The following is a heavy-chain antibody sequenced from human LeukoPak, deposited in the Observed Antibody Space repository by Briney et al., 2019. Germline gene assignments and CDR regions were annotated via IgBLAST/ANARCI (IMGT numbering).Heavy chain of an antibody. CDR2: ISGXGGST. Sequence: GGSLRLSCAASGFTFSXXXXXXVRXXXXXXXXXXXGISGXGGSTYYAXXXXXXXXISXDNSQNTLYLQMSSLRAEDTAVYYCAKGHPHETTMINDYWGQGTLVTVSS. J-gene: IGHJ4*02. D-gene: IGHD3-22*01. V-gene: IGHV3-23*01. CDR3: AKGHPHETTMINDY. CDR1: GFTFSXXX.